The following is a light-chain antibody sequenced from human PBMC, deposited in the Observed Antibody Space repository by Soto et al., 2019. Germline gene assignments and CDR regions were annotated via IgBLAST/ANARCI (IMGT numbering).Light chain of an antibody. CDR3: SSYAGSNNFVV. CDR1: SRDVGGYNY. Sequence: QSALTQPPSASGSPGQAVTISCTGTSRDVGGYNYVSWYQQHPGKVPKLIIYEVSKPPSGVPDRFSGSKSGNTASLTVSGLQAEDEADYYCSSYAGSNNFVVFGGGTKLTVL. V-gene: IGLV2-8*01. J-gene: IGLJ3*02. CDR2: EVS.